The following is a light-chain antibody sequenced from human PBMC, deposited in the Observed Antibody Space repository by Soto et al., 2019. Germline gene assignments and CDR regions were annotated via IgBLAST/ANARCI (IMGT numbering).Light chain of an antibody. CDR3: ATWDNSLNTVL. J-gene: IGLJ2*01. Sequence: QSVLTQPPSVSAAPGQKVTISCSGSTSNIGSNHVSWYQQLPETAPKLLIYDNNERPSGIPDRFSGSMSGTSATLGITGLQTGDEADYYCATWDNSLNTVLFGGGTKLTVL. CDR2: DNN. CDR1: TSNIGSNH. V-gene: IGLV1-51*01.